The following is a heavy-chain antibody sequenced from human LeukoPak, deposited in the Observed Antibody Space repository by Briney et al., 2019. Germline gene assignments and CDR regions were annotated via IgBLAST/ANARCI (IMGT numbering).Heavy chain of an antibody. D-gene: IGHD3-22*01. Sequence: GGSLRLSCAASGFTFSNYWMTWVRQAPGKGLEWVANIKEDGSEKNYVDSVKGRFTVSRDNAKNSLYLQMNSLRVEDTAVYYCARVPKYYYDSSGYYPFGYWGQGTLVTVSS. J-gene: IGHJ4*02. CDR2: IKEDGSEK. V-gene: IGHV3-7*01. CDR1: GFTFSNYW. CDR3: ARVPKYYYDSSGYYPFGY.